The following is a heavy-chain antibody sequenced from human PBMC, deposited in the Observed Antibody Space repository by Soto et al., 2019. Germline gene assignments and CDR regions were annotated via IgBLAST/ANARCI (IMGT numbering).Heavy chain of an antibody. D-gene: IGHD6-19*01. CDR2: LYAGGTT. V-gene: IGHV3-66*01. J-gene: IGHJ4*02. Sequence: EVQLVVSGGGLVQPGGSLRLSCAASGFTVSSKYMSWVRQAPGKGLEWVSVLYAGGTTFYADSVKGRFTVSRDNSKNTVYLQMNSLRGEDTAGYYCAASTGFTGFDHWGQGLLVTVSS. CDR1: GFTVSSKY. CDR3: AASTGFTGFDH.